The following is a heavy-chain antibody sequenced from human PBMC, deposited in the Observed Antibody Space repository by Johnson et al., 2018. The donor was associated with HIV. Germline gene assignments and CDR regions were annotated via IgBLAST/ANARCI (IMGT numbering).Heavy chain of an antibody. CDR1: GFTFSDYY. CDR2: ISTSGSTI. V-gene: IGHV3-11*04. J-gene: IGHJ3*02. D-gene: IGHD6-19*01. Sequence: QMMLVESGGGLVQQGGSLRLSCAVSGFTFSDYYMSWIRQAPGKGLEWVSYISTSGSTIYSADSVQGRFTISRDNAKNSLYLQMRADDTAVYYCAKDLGGYSSGWYGDALDIWGQGTMVTVSS. CDR3: AKDLGGYSSGWYGDALDI.